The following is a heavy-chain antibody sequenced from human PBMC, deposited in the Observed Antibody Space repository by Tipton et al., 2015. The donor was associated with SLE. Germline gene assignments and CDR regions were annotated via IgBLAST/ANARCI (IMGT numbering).Heavy chain of an antibody. Sequence: TLSLTCAVYGGSFSGYSWNWIRQPPGKGLEWIGEINHSGSTNYNPSLKSRVSISVDTSKNQFSLQLSSVTPEDTAVYYCARVLKRIPVPGNPFDHWGQGTLVTVSS. CDR3: ARVLKRIPVPGNPFDH. V-gene: IGHV4-34*01. D-gene: IGHD6-19*01. CDR1: GGSFSGYS. J-gene: IGHJ4*02. CDR2: INHSGST.